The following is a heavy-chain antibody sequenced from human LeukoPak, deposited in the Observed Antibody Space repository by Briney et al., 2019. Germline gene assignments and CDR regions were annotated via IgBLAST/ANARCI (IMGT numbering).Heavy chain of an antibody. J-gene: IGHJ4*02. CDR1: GNTFDDYG. D-gene: IGHD3-22*01. V-gene: IGHV3-20*04. CDR3: ARDLSSSWYSLAY. Sequence: GGSLSPSCTDSGNTFDDYGMTWVRQAPGKGLEWVSGINWDGGAYNYAASVKGRFTISRDNAKNSLYLEMNSLRVEDTAVYFCARDLSSSWYSLAYWGQGILVIASS. CDR2: INWDGGAY.